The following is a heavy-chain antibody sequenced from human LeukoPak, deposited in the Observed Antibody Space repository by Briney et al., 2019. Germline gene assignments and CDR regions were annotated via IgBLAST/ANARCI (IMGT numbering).Heavy chain of an antibody. J-gene: IGHJ6*03. D-gene: IGHD6-6*01. Sequence: GGSLRLSCAASGFTFSSYSMNWVRQAPGKGREGVSSIISSSSYIYYADSVKGRFTISRDNAKNSLYLQMNSLRAEDTAVYYCARCPSIAQYYSYYYYMDVWGKGTTVTVSS. CDR1: GFTFSSYS. V-gene: IGHV3-21*01. CDR3: ARCPSIAQYYSYYYYMDV. CDR2: IISSSSYI.